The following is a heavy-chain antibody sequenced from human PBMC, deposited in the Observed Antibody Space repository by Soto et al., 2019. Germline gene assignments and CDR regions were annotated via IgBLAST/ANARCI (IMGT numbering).Heavy chain of an antibody. Sequence: SETLSLTCTVSGGSISSYYWSWIRQPPGKGLEWIGYIYYSGSTNYNPSLKSRVTISVDTSKNQFSLKLSSVTAADTAVYYCARDRGGSGFDYWGQGTLVTVSS. CDR1: GGSISSYY. D-gene: IGHD2-15*01. V-gene: IGHV4-59*01. CDR2: IYYSGST. CDR3: ARDRGGSGFDY. J-gene: IGHJ4*02.